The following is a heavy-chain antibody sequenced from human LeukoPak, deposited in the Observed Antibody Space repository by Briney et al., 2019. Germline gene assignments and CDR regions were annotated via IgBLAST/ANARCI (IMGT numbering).Heavy chain of an antibody. Sequence: PGGSLRLSCSASGFTSSNYAMHWVRQAPGKGLEYVSAIGSNGISTYYADSVKGRFTISRENSKNTLYLQMSSLRPEDTAVYYCVNTHSSGSYDYWGQGTLVTVSS. J-gene: IGHJ4*02. CDR2: IGSNGIST. D-gene: IGHD3-10*01. V-gene: IGHV3-64D*06. CDR1: GFTSSNYA. CDR3: VNTHSSGSYDY.